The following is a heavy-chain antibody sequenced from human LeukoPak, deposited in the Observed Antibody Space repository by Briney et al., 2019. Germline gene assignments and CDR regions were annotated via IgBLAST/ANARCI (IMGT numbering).Heavy chain of an antibody. CDR1: GYSFTSNY. CDR2: IYPRDGST. CDR3: ARRELAGSTAYFDY. V-gene: IGHV1-46*01. J-gene: IGHJ4*02. Sequence: ASVKVSCKASGYSFTSNYIHWVRQAPGQGLEWMGMIYPRDGSTSYAQKFQGRVTVTRDTSTSTVHMELSGLRSEDTAVYYCARRELAGSTAYFDYWGQGTLVTVSS. D-gene: IGHD1-26*01.